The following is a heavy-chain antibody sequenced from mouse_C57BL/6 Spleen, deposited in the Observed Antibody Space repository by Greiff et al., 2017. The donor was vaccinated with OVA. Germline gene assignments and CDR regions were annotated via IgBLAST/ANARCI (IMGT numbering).Heavy chain of an antibody. J-gene: IGHJ4*01. CDR2: IYPRSGTT. Sequence: QVQLQQSGAELARPGASVKLSCKASGYTFTSYGISWVKQRTGQGLEWIGEIYPRSGTTYYNEKFKGKATLTADKSSSTAYMELRSLTSEDSAVYFCAREDYDGDYYAMDYWGQGTSVTVSS. CDR1: GYTFTSYG. CDR3: AREDYDGDYYAMDY. V-gene: IGHV1-81*01. D-gene: IGHD2-4*01.